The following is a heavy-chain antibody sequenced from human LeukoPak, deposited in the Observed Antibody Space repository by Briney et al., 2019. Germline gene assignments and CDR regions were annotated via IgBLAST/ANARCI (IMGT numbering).Heavy chain of an antibody. CDR1: GYTFTSYD. Sequence: GASVKVSCKASGYTFTSYDINWVRQATGQGLEWMGWMNPNSGNTGYAQKFQGRVTMTRNTSISTAYMELRSLRSDDTAVYYCARGLVGAQADFDYWGQGTLVTVSS. CDR3: ARGLVGAQADFDY. V-gene: IGHV1-8*01. J-gene: IGHJ4*02. D-gene: IGHD1-26*01. CDR2: MNPNSGNT.